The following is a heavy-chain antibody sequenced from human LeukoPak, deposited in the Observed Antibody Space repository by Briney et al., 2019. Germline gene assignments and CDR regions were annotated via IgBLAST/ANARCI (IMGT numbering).Heavy chain of an antibody. J-gene: IGHJ6*02. CDR3: VRDRWPGLGDF. V-gene: IGHV3-66*01. D-gene: IGHD6-19*01. CDR1: GFIVSENY. Sequence: GGSLRLSCAASGFIVSENYMSWVRQAPGKGLEWVSTVYSGGLTFYADPVKGRFTTSRDSSKNTLYLQMSSLRAEDTAVYYCVRDRWPGLGDFWGQGTTVTVSS. CDR2: VYSGGLT.